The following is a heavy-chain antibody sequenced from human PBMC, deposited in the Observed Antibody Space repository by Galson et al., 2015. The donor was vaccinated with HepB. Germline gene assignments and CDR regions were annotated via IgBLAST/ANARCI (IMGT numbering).Heavy chain of an antibody. CDR3: ARGELGMDWYFDL. CDR2: INPSGGST. V-gene: IGHV1-46*03. Sequence: SVTVSCKASGSTFTSYYMHWVRQAPGQGLEWMGIINPSGGSTSYTQKFQGRVTMTRDTSTSTVYMELSSLRSEDTAVYYCARGELGMDWYFDLWGRGTLVTVSS. CDR1: GSTFTSYY. D-gene: IGHD7-27*01. J-gene: IGHJ2*01.